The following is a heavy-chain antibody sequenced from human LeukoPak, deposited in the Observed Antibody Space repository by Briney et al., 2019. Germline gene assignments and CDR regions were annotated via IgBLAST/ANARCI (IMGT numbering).Heavy chain of an antibody. CDR3: VQSWGFMGRTDGFDI. CDR1: GFSFSTYG. J-gene: IGHJ3*02. Sequence: GGSLRLSCAAYGFSFSTYGMHWVRQAPGKGLEWVAVISYDGSNKYYADSVKGRFTISRDNSKNTLYLQMNSLRVEDTAVYYCVQSWGFMGRTDGFDIWGQGTMVTVSS. V-gene: IGHV3-30*18. D-gene: IGHD7-27*01. CDR2: ISYDGSNK.